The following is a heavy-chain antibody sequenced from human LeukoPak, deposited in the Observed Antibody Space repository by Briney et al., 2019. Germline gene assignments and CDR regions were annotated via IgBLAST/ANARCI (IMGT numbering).Heavy chain of an antibody. CDR2: INPSGGST. V-gene: IGHV1-46*01. Sequence: ASVKVSCKASGYTFTSYDINWVRQATGQGLEWMGIINPSGGSTSYAQKFQGRVTMTRDMSTSTVYMELSSLRSEDTAVYYCARVMRSGGSCYGYWGQGTLVTVSS. J-gene: IGHJ4*02. CDR1: GYTFTSYD. CDR3: ARVMRSGGSCYGY. D-gene: IGHD2-15*01.